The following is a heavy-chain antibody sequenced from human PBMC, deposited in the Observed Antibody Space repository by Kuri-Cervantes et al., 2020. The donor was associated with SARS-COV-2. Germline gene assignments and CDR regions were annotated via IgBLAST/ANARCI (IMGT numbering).Heavy chain of an antibody. CDR3: ARPLSVNLWSGYPNYYYNGLDV. CDR2: IYYSGST. V-gene: IGHV4-31*01. J-gene: IGHJ6*02. Sequence: SETLSLTCTVSGGSISSGGYYWSWIRQHPGKGLEWIGYIYYSGSTYYNPSLKSLVTISVDTSKNQFSLKLSSVTAADTAVYYCARPLSVNLWSGYPNYYYNGLDVWGQGTTVTVSS. D-gene: IGHD3-3*01. CDR1: GGSISSGGYY.